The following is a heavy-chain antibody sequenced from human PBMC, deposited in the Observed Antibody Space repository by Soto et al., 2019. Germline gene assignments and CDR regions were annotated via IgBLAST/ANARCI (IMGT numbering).Heavy chain of an antibody. V-gene: IGHV3-23*01. CDR3: AKPLQQWLLQGSGVDV. D-gene: IGHD6-19*01. CDR1: GFSFSEYS. J-gene: IGHJ6*02. CDR2: ISGDTATT. Sequence: VGSLRLSCAASGFSFSEYSMTWVRQAPGKGLQWVSAISGDTATTHYADSVKGRFTISRDNSRDTLYLQMNSLRVEDTAIYYCAKPLQQWLLQGSGVDVWGQGTTVIVSS.